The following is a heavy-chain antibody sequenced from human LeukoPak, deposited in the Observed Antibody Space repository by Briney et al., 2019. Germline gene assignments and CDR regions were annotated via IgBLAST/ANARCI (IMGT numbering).Heavy chain of an antibody. CDR2: TSTSSVTI. J-gene: IGHJ4*02. CDR3: ARGQVDFDY. V-gene: IGHV3-48*02. CDR1: GFXFSSYG. D-gene: IGHD5-12*01. Sequence: PGGSLRLSCAASGFXFSSYGMNWVRQAPGKGLEWVSYTSTSSVTIYYADSVRGRFTISRDNAKNLLYLQMNSLRDEDTAVYYCARGQVDFDYWGQGTLVTVSS.